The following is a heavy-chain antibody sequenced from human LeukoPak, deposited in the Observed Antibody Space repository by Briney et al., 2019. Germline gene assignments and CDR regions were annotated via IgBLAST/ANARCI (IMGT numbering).Heavy chain of an antibody. CDR2: VRYDGSKK. CDR3: AKDQKRGYSYGYLFYYYYMDV. V-gene: IGHV3-30*02. Sequence: QTWGALRLSCAASGFTFSSYAMSWVRQAPGKGLEWVAFVRYDGSKKYYTNSVKGRFTISRDNSKNTLYLQMNSLRAEDTAVYYCAKDQKRGYSYGYLFYYYYMDVWGKGTTVTVSS. D-gene: IGHD5-18*01. CDR1: GFTFSSYA. J-gene: IGHJ6*03.